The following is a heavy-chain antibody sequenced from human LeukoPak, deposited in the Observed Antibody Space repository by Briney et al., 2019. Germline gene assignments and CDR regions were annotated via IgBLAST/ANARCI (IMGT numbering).Heavy chain of an antibody. V-gene: IGHV3-30*02. Sequence: PGGSLRLSCAASGFTFSSYGMHWVRQAPGKGLEWVAFIRYDGSNKYYADSVKGRFTISRDNSKNTLYLQMNSLRAEDTAVYYCAKEEMATASPFHGTFDYWGQGTLVTVSS. CDR1: GFTFSSYG. D-gene: IGHD5-24*01. CDR2: IRYDGSNK. CDR3: AKEEMATASPFHGTFDY. J-gene: IGHJ4*02.